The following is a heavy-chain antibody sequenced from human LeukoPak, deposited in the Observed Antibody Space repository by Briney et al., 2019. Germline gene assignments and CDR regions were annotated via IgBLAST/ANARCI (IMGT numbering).Heavy chain of an antibody. CDR2: IKSKTDGGTT. D-gene: IGHD1-26*01. V-gene: IGHV3-15*01. Sequence: GGSLRLSCAASGFTFSNAWMSWVRQAPGKGLEWVGRIKSKTDGGTTDYAAPVKGRFTISRDDSKNTLYLQMNSLKTEDTAVYYCTRDQQWELLPIADDAFDIWGQGTMVTVSS. CDR1: GFTFSNAW. J-gene: IGHJ3*02. CDR3: TRDQQWELLPIADDAFDI.